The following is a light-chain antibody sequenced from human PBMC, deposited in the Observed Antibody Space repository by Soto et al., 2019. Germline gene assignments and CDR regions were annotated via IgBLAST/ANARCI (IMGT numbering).Light chain of an antibody. Sequence: EIVLTQSPGTLSLSPVVRATLSCRASQSVRDSHLAWYQQKPGQAPSLLIYETSRRATDIPDRFRGSGSGTEFALSITRVEPEGVAMYFCQQYGSSPGTFGQGTKVEI. J-gene: IGKJ1*01. CDR3: QQYGSSPGT. V-gene: IGKV3-20*01. CDR2: ETS. CDR1: QSVRDSH.